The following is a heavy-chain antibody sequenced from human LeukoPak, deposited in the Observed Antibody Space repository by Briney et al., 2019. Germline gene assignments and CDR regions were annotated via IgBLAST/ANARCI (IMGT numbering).Heavy chain of an antibody. J-gene: IGHJ4*02. CDR3: AKPPYYYDSSGGDY. Sequence: GASLRLSYAASGFTFSSYAMSWVRQAPGKGLEWVSAISGSGGSTYYADSVKGRFTISRDNSKNTLYLQMNSLRAEDTAVYYCAKPPYYYDSSGGDYWGQGTLVTVSS. CDR2: ISGSGGST. D-gene: IGHD3-22*01. V-gene: IGHV3-23*01. CDR1: GFTFSSYA.